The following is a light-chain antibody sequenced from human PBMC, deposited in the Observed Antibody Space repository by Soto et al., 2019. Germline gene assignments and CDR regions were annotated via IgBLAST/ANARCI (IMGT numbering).Light chain of an antibody. CDR1: QIINSNY. Sequence: EVVLSQSPGTLSLSPGERATLSCRASQIINSNYLAWYQHKPGQAPRLLIYGASRRATGIADSFSGSGMGTDFTLTISSLEPGDVAMYYCQQYANSPIPFAQGTRFEIK. V-gene: IGKV3-20*01. J-gene: IGKJ5*01. CDR2: GAS. CDR3: QQYANSPIP.